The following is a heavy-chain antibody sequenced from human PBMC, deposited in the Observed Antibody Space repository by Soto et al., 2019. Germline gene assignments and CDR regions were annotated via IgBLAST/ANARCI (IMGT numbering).Heavy chain of an antibody. CDR2: ISYDGSNK. Sequence: QVQLVESGGGVVQPGRSLRLSCAASGFTFSSYGMHWVRQAPGKGLEWVAVISYDGSNKYYADSVKGRFTISRDNSKNTLYRQMNSLRAEDTAVYYCAKERIGYCSGGSCYSFDYWGQGTLVTVSS. CDR3: AKERIGYCSGGSCYSFDY. V-gene: IGHV3-30*18. D-gene: IGHD2-15*01. CDR1: GFTFSSYG. J-gene: IGHJ4*02.